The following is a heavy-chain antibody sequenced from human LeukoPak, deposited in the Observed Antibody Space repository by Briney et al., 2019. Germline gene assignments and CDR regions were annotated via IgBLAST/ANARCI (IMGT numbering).Heavy chain of an antibody. D-gene: IGHD2-15*01. CDR1: GLTLNILE. V-gene: IGHV3-48*03. CDR3: VKDRGAGDPCDI. Sequence: GEPLTLPCAPSGLTLNILEMIWARHPPGEVGVWVSYICYTENHTYYVNSVKGRLTLTRDKEKNALYLQMNSLRAEDTSVFYCVKDRGAGDPCDIWGQGKMVTLSS. CDR2: ICYTENHT. J-gene: IGHJ3*02.